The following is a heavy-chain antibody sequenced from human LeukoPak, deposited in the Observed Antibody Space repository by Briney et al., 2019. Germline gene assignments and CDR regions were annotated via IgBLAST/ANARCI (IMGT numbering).Heavy chain of an antibody. V-gene: IGHV4-39*01. D-gene: IGHD4-17*01. CDR3: ARPGGDYYYFDS. J-gene: IGHJ4*02. Sequence: PSETLSLTCTVSGGSLTISTNYRGWIRQPPGKGLEWIGSIYHGGDTYYNPSLKSRLTISVDTSTNQFSLKLTSVTAADTAVYYCARPGGDYYYFDSWGQGTLVTVSS. CDR2: IYHGGDT. CDR1: GGSLTISTNY.